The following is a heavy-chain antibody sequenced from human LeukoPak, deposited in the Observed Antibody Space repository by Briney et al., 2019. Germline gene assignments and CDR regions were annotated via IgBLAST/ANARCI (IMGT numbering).Heavy chain of an antibody. CDR1: GFTFSSYE. V-gene: IGHV3-48*03. Sequence: GGSLRLSCAASGFTFSSYEMTWVRQAPGKGLEWVSYISSSGSTIYYADSVKGRFTISRDNAKNSLYLQMNSLRAEDTAVYYCASLAVVAANVDYWGQGTLVTVSS. CDR2: ISSSGSTI. J-gene: IGHJ4*02. CDR3: ASLAVVAANVDY. D-gene: IGHD2-15*01.